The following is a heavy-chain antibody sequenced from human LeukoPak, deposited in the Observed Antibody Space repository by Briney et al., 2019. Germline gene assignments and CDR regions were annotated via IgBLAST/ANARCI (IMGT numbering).Heavy chain of an antibody. V-gene: IGHV4-31*03. D-gene: IGHD6-6*01. CDR3: ARGHARTDAFDI. Sequence: PSQTLSLTCTVSGGSISSGGYYWGWIRQHPGKGLEWIGYIYYSGSTYYNPSLKSRVTISVDTSKNQFSLKLSSVTAADTAVYYCARGHARTDAFDIWGQGTMVTVSS. CDR2: IYYSGST. J-gene: IGHJ3*02. CDR1: GGSISSGGYY.